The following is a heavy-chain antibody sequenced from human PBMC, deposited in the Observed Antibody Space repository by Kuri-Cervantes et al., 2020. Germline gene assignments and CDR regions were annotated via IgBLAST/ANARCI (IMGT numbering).Heavy chain of an antibody. J-gene: IGHJ4*02. V-gene: IGHV3-23*01. CDR1: GFTFSSYA. CDR2: ISGSGIST. CDR3: ARGLGYFDY. D-gene: IGHD4-11*01. Sequence: GESLKISCAASGFTFSSYAMSWVRQAPGKGLEWVSAISGSGISTYYAESVKGRFTISRDNAKNSLYLQMNSLRAEDTAVYYCARGLGYFDYWGQGTLVTVSS.